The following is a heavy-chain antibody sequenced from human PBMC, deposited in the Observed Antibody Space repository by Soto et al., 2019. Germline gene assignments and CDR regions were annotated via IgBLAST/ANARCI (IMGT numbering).Heavy chain of an antibody. V-gene: IGHV1-69*02. CDR3: ARVGYSGYDFDY. Sequence: ASVKVSCKASGGTFSSFTIRWVRQAPGQGLEWMGRIIPILGIANYAQKFQGRVTITADKSTSTAYMELSSLRSEDTAVYYCARVGYSGYDFDYWGQGTLVTVSS. CDR1: GGTFSSFT. J-gene: IGHJ4*02. D-gene: IGHD5-12*01. CDR2: IIPILGIA.